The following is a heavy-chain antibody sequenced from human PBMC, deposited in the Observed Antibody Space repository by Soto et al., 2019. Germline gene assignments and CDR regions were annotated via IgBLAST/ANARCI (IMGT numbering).Heavy chain of an antibody. J-gene: IGHJ4*02. Sequence: SETLSLTCSVSGGSVSTGSYHWSWIRQPPGKGLEWIGYIYYSGGTNYNPSLKSRVTISVDTSKNQFSLKLSSVTAADAAVYYCARDRGDGSYSHDYGGQGSLVTVSS. CDR1: GGSVSTGSYH. D-gene: IGHD1-26*01. V-gene: IGHV4-61*01. CDR3: ARDRGDGSYSHDY. CDR2: IYYSGGT.